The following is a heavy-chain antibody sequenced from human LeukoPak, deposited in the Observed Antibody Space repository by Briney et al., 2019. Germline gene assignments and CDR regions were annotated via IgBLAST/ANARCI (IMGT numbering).Heavy chain of an antibody. CDR3: ARDRVYCSSTSCYLFQFKWDEAFDI. J-gene: IGHJ3*02. CDR1: GFTFSSYS. CDR2: ISSSSSYI. Sequence: GGSLRLSCAASGFTFSSYSMNWVRQAPGKGLEWVSSISSSSSYIYYADSVKGRFTISRDNAKNSLYLQMNSLRAEDTAVYYCARDRVYCSSTSCYLFQFKWDEAFDIWGQGTMVTVSS. V-gene: IGHV3-21*01. D-gene: IGHD2-2*01.